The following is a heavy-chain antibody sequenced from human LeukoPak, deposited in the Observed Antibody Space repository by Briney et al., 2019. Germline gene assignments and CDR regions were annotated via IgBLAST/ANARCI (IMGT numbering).Heavy chain of an antibody. CDR2: IYTSGST. CDR3: ASELVPAAIAPENWFDS. Sequence: SETLSLTCTVSGGSISSGSYYWSWIRQPAGKGLEWIGRIYTSGSTNYNPSLKSRVTISVDTSKNQFSLKLSSVTAADTAVYYCASELVPAAIAPENWFDSWGQGTLVTVSS. D-gene: IGHD2-2*02. V-gene: IGHV4-61*02. J-gene: IGHJ5*01. CDR1: GGSISSGSYY.